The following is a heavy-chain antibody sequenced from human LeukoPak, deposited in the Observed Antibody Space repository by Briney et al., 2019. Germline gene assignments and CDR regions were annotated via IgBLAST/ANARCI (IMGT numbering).Heavy chain of an antibody. CDR2: ISSTSGTI. J-gene: IGHJ4*02. V-gene: IGHV3-48*02. D-gene: IGHD2-2*01. Sequence: AGGSLRLSCAASGFTFSSYTINWVRQAPGKGLEWISYISSTSGTIYYADSVKGRFTISRDNAKNSLYLHMNSLRDEDTAVYYCARGYCSRTSCIDYWGQGTLVTVSS. CDR1: GFTFSSYT. CDR3: ARGYCSRTSCIDY.